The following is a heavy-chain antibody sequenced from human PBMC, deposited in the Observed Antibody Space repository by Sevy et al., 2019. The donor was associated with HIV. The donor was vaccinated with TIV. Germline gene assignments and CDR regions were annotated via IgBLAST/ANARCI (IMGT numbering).Heavy chain of an antibody. CDR3: ARNFYYDSSGYYYISFDY. D-gene: IGHD3-22*01. Sequence: SETLSLTCTVSGGSVSSGSYYWSWIRQPPGKGLEWIGYIYYSGSTNYNPSLKSRVTISVDTSKNQFSLKLGSVTAAETAVYYCARNFYYDSSGYYYISFDYWGQGTLVTVSS. V-gene: IGHV4-61*01. CDR1: GGSVSSGSYY. CDR2: IYYSGST. J-gene: IGHJ4*02.